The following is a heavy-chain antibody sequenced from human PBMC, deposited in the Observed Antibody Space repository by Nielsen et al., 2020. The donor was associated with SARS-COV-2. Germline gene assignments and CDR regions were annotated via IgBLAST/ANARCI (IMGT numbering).Heavy chain of an antibody. V-gene: IGHV3-21*01. CDR1: GFTFSSYS. CDR2: ISSSSSYI. D-gene: IGHD2-2*01. J-gene: IGHJ4*02. CDR3: ARDRVPAAHSDFDY. Sequence: GGSLRLSCAASGFTFSSYSMNWVRQAPGKGLEWVSSISSSSSYIYYADSVKGRFTISRDNAKNSLYLQMNSLRAEDTAVYYCARDRVPAAHSDFDYWGQGTLVTVSS.